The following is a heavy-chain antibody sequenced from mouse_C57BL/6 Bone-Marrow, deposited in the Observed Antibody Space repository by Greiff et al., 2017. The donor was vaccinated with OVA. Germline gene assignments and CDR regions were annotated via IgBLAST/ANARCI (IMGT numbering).Heavy chain of an antibody. CDR2: ISDGGSYT. CDR1: GFTFSSYA. CDR3: ARGLGYDYDY. J-gene: IGHJ2*01. V-gene: IGHV5-4*03. D-gene: IGHD2-4*01. Sequence: EVKVVESGGGLVKPGGSLKLSCAASGFTFSSYAMSWVRQTPEKRLEWVATISDGGSYTYYPDNVKGRFTISRDNAKNNLYLQMSHLKSEDTAMYYCARGLGYDYDYWGQGTTLTVSS.